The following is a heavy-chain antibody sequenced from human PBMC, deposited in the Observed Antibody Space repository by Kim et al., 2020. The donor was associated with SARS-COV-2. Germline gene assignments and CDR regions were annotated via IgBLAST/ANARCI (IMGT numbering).Heavy chain of an antibody. J-gene: IGHJ4*02. CDR1: GFSFSSYA. CDR2: ITGSGGNT. CDR3: AKYASGTYYNV. Sequence: GGSLRLSCTASGFSFSSYAMTWVRQAPGKGLEWVSSITGSGGNTYYADSARGRFTISRDNPKNTLYLQMNSLRDEDTAVYYCAKYASGTYYNVWGQGTLVTASS. V-gene: IGHV3-23*01. D-gene: IGHD3-10*01.